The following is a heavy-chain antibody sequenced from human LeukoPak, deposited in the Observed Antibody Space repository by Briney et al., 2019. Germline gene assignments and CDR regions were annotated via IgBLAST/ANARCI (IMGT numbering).Heavy chain of an antibody. V-gene: IGHV3-23*01. Sequence: GGSLRLSCGASGFTFSSYAMSWVRQAPGKGLEWVSAISGSGGSTYYADSVKGRFTISRDNSKNTLYLQMNSLRAEDTAVYYCAKSGGMVRGVIRAFDIWGQGTMVTVSS. CDR3: AKSGGMVRGVIRAFDI. D-gene: IGHD3-10*01. CDR1: GFTFSSYA. CDR2: ISGSGGST. J-gene: IGHJ3*02.